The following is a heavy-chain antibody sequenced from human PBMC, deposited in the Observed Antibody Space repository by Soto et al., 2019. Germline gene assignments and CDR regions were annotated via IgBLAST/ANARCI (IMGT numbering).Heavy chain of an antibody. D-gene: IGHD4-17*01. V-gene: IGHV3-30*18. Sequence: PGGSLRLSCAVSGFTFSSYGMHWVRQAPDKGLEWVAVISYDGSNKYYADSVKGRFTISRDNSKNTLYLQMNSLRTEDTGVYYCAKDLVSYGHHEAPLAPLDVWGQGTTVTVSS. CDR1: GFTFSSYG. J-gene: IGHJ6*02. CDR2: ISYDGSNK. CDR3: AKDLVSYGHHEAPLAPLDV.